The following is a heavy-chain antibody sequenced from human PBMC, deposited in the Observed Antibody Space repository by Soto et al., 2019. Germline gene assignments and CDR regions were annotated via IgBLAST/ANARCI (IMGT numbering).Heavy chain of an antibody. CDR3: ARKREQLASYYYYCMDV. V-gene: IGHV1-69*01. CDR1: GGTFSSYA. Sequence: QVQLVQSGAEVKKPGSSVKVSCKASGGTFSSYAISWVRQAPGQGLEWMGGIIPIFGTANYAQKFQGRVTITADESTSTAYMELSSLRSEDTAVYYCARKREQLASYYYYCMDVWGQGTTVTVSS. D-gene: IGHD6-6*01. CDR2: IIPIFGTA. J-gene: IGHJ6*02.